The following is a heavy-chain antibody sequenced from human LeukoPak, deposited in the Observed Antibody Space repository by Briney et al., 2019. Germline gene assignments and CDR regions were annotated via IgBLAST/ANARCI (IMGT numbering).Heavy chain of an antibody. CDR2: INPSGGST. Sequence: ASVKVSCKASGYTFTSYYMHWVLQAPGQGLEWMGIINPSGGSTSYAQKFQGRVTMTRDTSTSTVYMELSSLRSEDTAVYYCARGIGYYDSSGPNRFDPWGQGTLVTVSS. D-gene: IGHD3-22*01. V-gene: IGHV1-46*01. CDR3: ARGIGYYDSSGPNRFDP. J-gene: IGHJ5*02. CDR1: GYTFTSYY.